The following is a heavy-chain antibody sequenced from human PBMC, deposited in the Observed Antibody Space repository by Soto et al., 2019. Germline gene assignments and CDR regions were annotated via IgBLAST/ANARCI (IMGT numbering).Heavy chain of an antibody. D-gene: IGHD3-3*01. V-gene: IGHV4-30-2*01. CDR2: IYHSGST. J-gene: IGHJ4*02. CDR3: ARGSGDFWSGYYFFDY. Sequence: PGKGLEWIGYIYHSGSTYYNPSLKSRVTISVDRSKNQFSLKLSSVTAADTAVYYCARGSGDFWSGYYFFDYWGQGTLVTSPQ.